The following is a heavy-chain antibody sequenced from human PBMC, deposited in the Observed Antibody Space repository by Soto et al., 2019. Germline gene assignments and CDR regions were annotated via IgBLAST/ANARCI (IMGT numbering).Heavy chain of an antibody. V-gene: IGHV3-53*01. CDR2: LDTDGDT. J-gene: IGHJ4*02. D-gene: IGHD3-10*01. Sequence: EVKLVESGGGLIQPGGSLRLSCAASGFGVSTNYMNWVRQAPGKGLEWVSVLDTDGDTSYAASVKGRFTISRDHSTNTAFLQMDNVRAEDTAVYYCATALAFGEYNFDHWGQGTLVTVSS. CDR1: GFGVSTNY. CDR3: ATALAFGEYNFDH.